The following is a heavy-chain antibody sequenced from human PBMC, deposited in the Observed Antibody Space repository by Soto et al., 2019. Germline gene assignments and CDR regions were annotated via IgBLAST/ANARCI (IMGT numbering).Heavy chain of an antibody. CDR2: IYYSGST. CDR1: GGSISRYY. Sequence: PSETLSLTCTVSGGSISRYYWSWIRQPPGKGLEWIGYIYYSGSTNYNPSLKSRVTISVDTSKNQFSLKLSSVAAADTAVYYCARSATYYYDSSGYYFLGDFDYWGQGTLVTVSS. D-gene: IGHD3-22*01. J-gene: IGHJ4*02. CDR3: ARSATYYYDSSGYYFLGDFDY. V-gene: IGHV4-59*01.